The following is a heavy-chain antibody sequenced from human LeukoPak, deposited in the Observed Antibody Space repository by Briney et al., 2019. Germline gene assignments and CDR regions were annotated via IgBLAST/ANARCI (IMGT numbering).Heavy chain of an antibody. V-gene: IGHV1-2*06. Sequence: ASVKVSCKASGYTFTGYYMHWVRQAPGQGLEWMGRINPNSGGTNYAQKFQGRVTMTRDTSISTAYMELSRLRSDDTAVYYCARDSCSGGSCYRGFDYWGQGTLVTVSS. CDR2: INPNSGGT. J-gene: IGHJ4*02. D-gene: IGHD2-15*01. CDR1: GYTFTGYY. CDR3: ARDSCSGGSCYRGFDY.